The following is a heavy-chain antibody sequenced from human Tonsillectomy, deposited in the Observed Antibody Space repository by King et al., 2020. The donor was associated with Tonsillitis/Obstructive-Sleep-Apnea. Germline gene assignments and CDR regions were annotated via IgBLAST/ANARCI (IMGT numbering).Heavy chain of an antibody. V-gene: IGHV4-34*01. Sequence: VQLQQWGAGLLRPSETLSLTCAVCGGSFSGYYWSWLRQPPGKGLEWIGEINHSGSTNYNPSLKSRVTISVDTSKNQFSLKLSSVTAADTAVYYCARLEREPSGSSHAPWFDPWGQGTLVTVSS. CDR2: INHSGST. D-gene: IGHD6-13*01. CDR1: GGSFSGYY. CDR3: ARLEREPSGSSHAPWFDP. J-gene: IGHJ5*02.